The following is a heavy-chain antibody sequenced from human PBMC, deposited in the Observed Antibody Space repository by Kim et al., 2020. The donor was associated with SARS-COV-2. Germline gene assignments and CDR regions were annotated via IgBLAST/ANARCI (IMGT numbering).Heavy chain of an antibody. CDR1: GGSFSGYY. J-gene: IGHJ3*02. D-gene: IGHD6-13*01. Sequence: SETLSLTCAVYGGSFSGYYWSWIRQPPGKGLEWIGEINHSGSTNYNPSLKSRVTISVDTSKNQFSLKLSSVTAADTAVYYCARSHYSSSWRRGAFDIWGQGTMVTVSS. V-gene: IGHV4-34*01. CDR2: INHSGST. CDR3: ARSHYSSSWRRGAFDI.